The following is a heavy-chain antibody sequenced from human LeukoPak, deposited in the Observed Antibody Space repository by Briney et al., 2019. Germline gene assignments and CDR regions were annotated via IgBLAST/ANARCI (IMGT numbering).Heavy chain of an antibody. CDR3: AAGLVYPYYYYYYGMDV. Sequence: ASVKVSCKASGYTFTSYGISWVRQAPGQGLEWMGGFDPEDGETIYAQKFQGRVTMTEDTSTDTAYMELSSLRSEDTAVYYCAAGLVYPYYYYYYGMDVWGQGTTVTVSS. J-gene: IGHJ6*02. CDR1: GYTFTSYG. V-gene: IGHV1-24*01. CDR2: FDPEDGET. D-gene: IGHD3-16*01.